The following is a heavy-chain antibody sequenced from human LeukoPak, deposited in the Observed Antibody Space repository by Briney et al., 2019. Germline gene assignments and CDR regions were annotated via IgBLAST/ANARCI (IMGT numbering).Heavy chain of an antibody. CDR3: ARGLYDSGVYYYGIRAYYFDS. Sequence: SDTLSLTCAVSGASFSGDYCSWLRQPPGKWLEWIAEINHSGRSNYNPSLQGRVTISVDMSKNQFSLNTSSVPAADTARYYCARGLYDSGVYYYGIRAYYFDSWGEGTLVTDSP. CDR2: INHSGRS. CDR1: GASFSGDY. D-gene: IGHD3-10*01. V-gene: IGHV4-34*01. J-gene: IGHJ4*02.